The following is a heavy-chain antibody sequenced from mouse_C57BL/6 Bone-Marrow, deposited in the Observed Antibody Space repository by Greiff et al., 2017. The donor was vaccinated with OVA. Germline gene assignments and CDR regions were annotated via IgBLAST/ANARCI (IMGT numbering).Heavy chain of an antibody. CDR2: IYPRSGNT. V-gene: IGHV1-81*01. J-gene: IGHJ2*01. Sequence: QVQLQQSGAELARPGASVKLSCKASGYTFTSYGISWVKHRTGQGLEWIGEIYPRSGNTYYNEKFKGKATLTADKSSSTAYMELRSLTSEDSAVYFCARDRTTVEPLDYWGQGTTLTVSS. CDR3: ARDRTTVEPLDY. D-gene: IGHD1-1*01. CDR1: GYTFTSYG.